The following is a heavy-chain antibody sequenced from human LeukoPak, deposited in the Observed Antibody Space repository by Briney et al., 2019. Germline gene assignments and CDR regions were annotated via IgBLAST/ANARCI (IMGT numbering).Heavy chain of an antibody. CDR2: IIPIFGTA. Sequence: SVKVSCKASGGTFSSYAISWVRQAPGQGLEWMGGIIPIFGTANYAQKFQGRVTITADESTSTAYMELSSLRSEDTAVYYCARRIAAAGTGHYYYYGMDVWGQGTTVTVSS. CDR3: ARRIAAAGTGHYYYYGMDV. J-gene: IGHJ6*02. V-gene: IGHV1-69*13. D-gene: IGHD6-13*01. CDR1: GGTFSSYA.